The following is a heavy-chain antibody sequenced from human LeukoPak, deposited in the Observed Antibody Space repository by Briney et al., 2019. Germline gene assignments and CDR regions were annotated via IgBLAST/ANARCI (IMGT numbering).Heavy chain of an antibody. Sequence: GGSLRLSCAASGFTFSSYNMNWVRQAPGKGLEWVSSISSSSSYVYYADSVKGRFTISRDNAKNSLYLQMISLRAEDTAVYYCARDLSVGAKPDLGFDYWGQGTLVTVSS. V-gene: IGHV3-21*01. CDR1: GFTFSSYN. CDR2: ISSSSSYV. CDR3: ARDLSVGAKPDLGFDY. D-gene: IGHD1-26*01. J-gene: IGHJ4*02.